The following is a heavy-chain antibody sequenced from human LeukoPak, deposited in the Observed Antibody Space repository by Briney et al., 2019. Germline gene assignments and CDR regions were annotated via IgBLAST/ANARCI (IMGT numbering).Heavy chain of an antibody. CDR2: INSDGSST. CDR1: GFTFSSYW. D-gene: IGHD3-22*01. CDR3: ARGPNEDYYYYDSSGYYYLFDY. Sequence: GGSLRLSCAASGFTFSSYWMHWVRQAPGKGLVWVSRINSDGSSTSYADSVKGRFTISRDNAKNTLYLQMNSLRAEDTAVYYCARGPNEDYYYYDSSGYYYLFDYWGQGTLVTVSS. V-gene: IGHV3-74*01. J-gene: IGHJ4*02.